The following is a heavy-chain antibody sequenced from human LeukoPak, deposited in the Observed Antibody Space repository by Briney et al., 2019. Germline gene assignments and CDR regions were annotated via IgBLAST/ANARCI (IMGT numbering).Heavy chain of an antibody. CDR3: ARAAWELLGNEDY. CDR1: GFTFSSYW. D-gene: IGHD1-26*01. V-gene: IGHV3-7*01. Sequence: PGGSLRLSCAASGFTFSSYWMTWVRQAPGKGLEWVANIKQDGSEKYYVDSVKGRFTISRDNAKNSLYLQMNSLRAEDTAVYYCARAAWELLGNEDYWGQGTLVTVSS. CDR2: IKQDGSEK. J-gene: IGHJ4*02.